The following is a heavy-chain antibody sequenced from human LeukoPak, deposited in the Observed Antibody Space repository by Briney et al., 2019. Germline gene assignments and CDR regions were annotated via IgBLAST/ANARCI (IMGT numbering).Heavy chain of an antibody. CDR3: TTSYYDYAWGSPADDAFDI. CDR2: IKSKTDGGTT. D-gene: IGHD3-16*01. V-gene: IGHV3-15*01. J-gene: IGHJ3*02. Sequence: GGSLRLSCAASGFTFSNAWMSWVRQAPGKGLEWVGRIKSKTDGGTTDYAAPVKGRFTISRDDSKNTLYLQMNSLKTEDTAVYYCTTSYYDYAWGSPADDAFDIWGQGTMVTVSS. CDR1: GFTFSNAW.